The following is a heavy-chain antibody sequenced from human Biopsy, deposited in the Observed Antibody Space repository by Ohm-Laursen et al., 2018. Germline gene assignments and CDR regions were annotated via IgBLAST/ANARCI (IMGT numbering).Heavy chain of an antibody. CDR3: GNEFYGRDY. V-gene: IGHV4-34*08. J-gene: IGHJ4*02. CDR2: INQSGST. CDR1: GRTFSDYR. D-gene: IGHD4-17*01. Sequence: SDTLSLTCVVFGRTFSDYRWTWIRQPPGKGLEWIGQINQSGSTNYNPSLKSRVTISADASKYEFSLRLTSVTAADTAVYFCGNEFYGRDYWGLGARVTVSS.